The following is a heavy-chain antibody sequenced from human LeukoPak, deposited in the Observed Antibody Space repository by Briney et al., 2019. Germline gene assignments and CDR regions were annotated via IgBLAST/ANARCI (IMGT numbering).Heavy chain of an antibody. CDR2: ISYDGSNK. D-gene: IGHD2-2*01. Sequence: PGGSLRLSCAASGFTFSSYGMHWVRQAPGKGLEWVAVISYDGSNKYYADSVKGRFTISRDNSKNTLYLQMNSLRAEDTAVYYCAKDAVPAAPNSYGMDVWGQGTTVTVSS. CDR3: AKDAVPAAPNSYGMDV. CDR1: GFTFSSYG. V-gene: IGHV3-30*18. J-gene: IGHJ6*02.